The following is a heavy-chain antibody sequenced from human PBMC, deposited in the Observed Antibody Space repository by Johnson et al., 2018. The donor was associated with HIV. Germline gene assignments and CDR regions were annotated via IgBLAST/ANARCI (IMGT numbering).Heavy chain of an antibody. CDR1: GFTFSDYY. CDR2: IRTSSSTI. D-gene: IGHD1-14*01. J-gene: IGHJ3*02. Sequence: QMQLVESGGNVVQPGRSQRLSCAASGFTFSDYYMSWIRQAPGKGPEWISYIRTSSSTIYYADSVKGRFTISRDNAKNSLYLQMNSLRAEDTAVYYCATRDPTHRPGVFDIWGQGTMVTISS. CDR3: ATRDPTHRPGVFDI. V-gene: IGHV3-11*04.